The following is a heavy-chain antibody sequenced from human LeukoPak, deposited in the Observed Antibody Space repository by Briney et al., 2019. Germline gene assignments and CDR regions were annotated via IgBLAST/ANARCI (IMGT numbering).Heavy chain of an antibody. Sequence: SQTLSLTCAVSGGSISSGGYSWSWIRQPPGKGLEWIGYIYHSGSTYYNPSLKSRATISVDRSKNQFSLKLSSVTAADTAVYYCARTIFGVAKQPYWFDPWGQGTLVTVSS. V-gene: IGHV4-30-2*01. D-gene: IGHD3-3*01. J-gene: IGHJ5*02. CDR1: GGSISSGGYS. CDR2: IYHSGST. CDR3: ARTIFGVAKQPYWFDP.